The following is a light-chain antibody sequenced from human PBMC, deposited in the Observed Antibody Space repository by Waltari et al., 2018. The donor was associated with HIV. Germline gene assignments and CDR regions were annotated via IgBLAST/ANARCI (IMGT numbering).Light chain of an antibody. CDR1: QGLVYSDGNTY. CDR2: TLS. CDR3: MQRIEFPYT. J-gene: IGKJ2*01. V-gene: IGKV2-40*01. Sequence: DVVMTQSPVSLPVTLGQPASISCRSSQGLVYSDGNTYLNWFQQRPGQSPQLLIYTLSYRASGVPDRFSGSGSGTDFTLKISRVEAEDVGVYYCMQRIEFPYTFGQGTKLEIK.